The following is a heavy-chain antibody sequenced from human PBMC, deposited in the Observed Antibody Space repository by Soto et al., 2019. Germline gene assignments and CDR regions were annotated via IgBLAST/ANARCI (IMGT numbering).Heavy chain of an antibody. J-gene: IGHJ4*02. D-gene: IGHD4-4*01. CDR1: GFTFSTYS. V-gene: IGHV3-21*01. CDR3: AREGINNYNEYYFDS. Sequence: GGSLRLSCAASGFTFSTYSMNWVRQAPGKGLEWVSSISGSGNYTHYADFLRGRFTISRDNAKTSLYLQMNSLRAEDTAVYYCAREGINNYNEYYFDSWGQGTVVTVSA. CDR2: ISGSGNYT.